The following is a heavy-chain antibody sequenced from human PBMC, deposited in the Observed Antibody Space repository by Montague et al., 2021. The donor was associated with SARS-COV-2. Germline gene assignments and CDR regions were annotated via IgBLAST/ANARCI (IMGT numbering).Heavy chain of an antibody. V-gene: IGHV4-39*01. CDR3: ARLWGSDNVLMVYAIKGWFDP. J-gene: IGHJ5*02. D-gene: IGHD2-8*01. Sequence: SETLSLTCTVSGGSISSSSYYWGWIRQPPGKGLEWIGSIYYSGSTYYNPSLKSRVTISVDTSKNQFSLKLSSVTAADTAVYYCARLWGSDNVLMVYAIKGWFDPWGQGTLVTVSS. CDR2: IYYSGST. CDR1: GGSISSSSYY.